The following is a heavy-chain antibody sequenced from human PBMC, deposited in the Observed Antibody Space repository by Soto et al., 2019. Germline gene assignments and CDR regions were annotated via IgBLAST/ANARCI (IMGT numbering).Heavy chain of an antibody. V-gene: IGHV3-48*02. CDR1: GFTFSSYS. CDR3: ARDPKSGNQKLYFDY. Sequence: EVQLVESRGGLVQPGGSLRLSCSASGFTFSSYSMNWVRQAPGKELEWLSYISGSGNTMYYADSVKGRFTIARDNAQKSLYLQLNNLRDDDTAMYYCARDPKSGNQKLYFDYWGQGTLVTVSS. CDR2: ISGSGNTM. D-gene: IGHD4-4*01. J-gene: IGHJ4*02.